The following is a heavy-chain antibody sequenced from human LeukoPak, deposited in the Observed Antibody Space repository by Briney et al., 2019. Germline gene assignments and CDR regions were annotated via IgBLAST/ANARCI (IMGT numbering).Heavy chain of an antibody. CDR2: IYSGGST. CDR1: GLNVSSNY. V-gene: IGHV3-53*01. J-gene: IGHJ3*02. D-gene: IGHD5-12*01. CDR3: ASPISGQSFDI. Sequence: GGSLRLSCAASGLNVSSNYMSWVRQAPGKGLEWVSVIYSGGSTYYADSVKGRFTISRDKSKNTLFLQMNSLRADDTAVYYCASPISGQSFDIWGQGTMVTASS.